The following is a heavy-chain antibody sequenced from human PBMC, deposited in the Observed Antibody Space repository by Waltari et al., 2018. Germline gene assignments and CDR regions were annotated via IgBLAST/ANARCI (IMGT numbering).Heavy chain of an antibody. CDR3: AKASSWYGSWFDP. CDR2: IWYDGSNK. V-gene: IGHV3-33*08. D-gene: IGHD6-13*01. J-gene: IGHJ5*02. CDR1: GFTFSSYG. Sequence: QVQLVESGGGVVQPGRSLRLSCAASGFTFSSYGMHWVRQAPGKGLEWVAVIWYDGSNKYYADSVKGRFTISRDNSKNTLYLQMNSLRAEDTAVYYCAKASSWYGSWFDPWGQGTLVTVSS.